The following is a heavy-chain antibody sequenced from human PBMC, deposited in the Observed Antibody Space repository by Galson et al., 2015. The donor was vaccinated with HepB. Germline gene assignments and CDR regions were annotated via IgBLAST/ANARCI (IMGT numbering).Heavy chain of an antibody. J-gene: IGHJ3*02. V-gene: IGHV3-21*01. CDR2: ISSSSSYI. CDR3: YGGSLLVAFEI. D-gene: IGHD1-26*01. CDR1: GFTFSSYS. Sequence: SLRLSCAASGFTFSSYSMNWVRQAPGKGLEWVSSISSSSSYIYYADSVKGRFTISRDNAKNSLYLQMNSLSAEDTAVYYCYGGSLLVAFEIWGQGTMVTVSS.